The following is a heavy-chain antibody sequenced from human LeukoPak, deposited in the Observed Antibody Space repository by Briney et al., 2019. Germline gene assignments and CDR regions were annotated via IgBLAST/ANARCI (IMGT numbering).Heavy chain of an antibody. Sequence: GGSLRLSCAASGFTFSSYSMNWVRQAPGKGLEWVSSISSSSSYIYYADSVKGRFTISRDNAKNSLYLQMNSLRAEDTAVYYCASAARYYTEAFDIWGQGTMVTVSS. CDR1: GFTFSSYS. J-gene: IGHJ3*02. CDR3: ASAARYYTEAFDI. V-gene: IGHV3-21*01. D-gene: IGHD3-3*01. CDR2: ISSSSSYI.